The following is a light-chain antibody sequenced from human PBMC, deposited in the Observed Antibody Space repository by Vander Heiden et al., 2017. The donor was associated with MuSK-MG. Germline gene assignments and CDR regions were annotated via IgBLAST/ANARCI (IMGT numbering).Light chain of an antibody. CDR3: ALCLGGDIWV. CDR1: SAPGPTNYY. Sequence: QTVVTQESSSSVSPGGTVTLTCGLRSAPGPTNYYPAWYQQTPGRPPRTLIYSTNTGSSGVPDRFSGSILGNKAALTITGAQADDESDYYCALCLGGDIWVFGGGTKLTVL. V-gene: IGLV8-61*01. CDR2: STN. J-gene: IGLJ3*02.